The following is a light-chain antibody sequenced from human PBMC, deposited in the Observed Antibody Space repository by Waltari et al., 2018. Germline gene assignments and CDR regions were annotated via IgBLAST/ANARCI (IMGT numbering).Light chain of an antibody. J-gene: IGLJ1*01. Sequence: QSALTQPPSASGSPGQSVTIPCTGTSSDVGGYNYVSWYQQPPGKAPKLMIYEVSRRPRGFPVRFSGSKAGNTASLTVSGLQAEDEADYYCSSYAGSTYVFGTGTKVTVL. V-gene: IGLV2-8*01. CDR1: SSDVGGYNY. CDR2: EVS. CDR3: SSYAGSTYV.